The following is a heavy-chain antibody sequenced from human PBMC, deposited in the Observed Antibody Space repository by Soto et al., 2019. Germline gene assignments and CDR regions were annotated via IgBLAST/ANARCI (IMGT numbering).Heavy chain of an antibody. J-gene: IGHJ6*04. CDR1: GFSFSSFA. CDR2: IGDSGART. Sequence: EVLLLESGGGLVQPGGSLRLSCEASGFSFSSFAMNWVRQAPGKGLEWVSAIGDSGARTYYADSVKGRFTISRDNSRNTLYLQLSSLRAEDTVVYYCAKGVELDVWGNGTTVTVSS. CDR3: AKGVELDV. V-gene: IGHV3-23*01. D-gene: IGHD1-26*01.